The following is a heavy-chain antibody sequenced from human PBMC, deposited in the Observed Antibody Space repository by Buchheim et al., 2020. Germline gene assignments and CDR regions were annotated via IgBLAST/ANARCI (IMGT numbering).Heavy chain of an antibody. CDR3: ARDGEIGYGMDV. V-gene: IGHV3-48*04. CDR2: ISGRSRVI. D-gene: IGHD3-10*01. CDR1: GFTFSKYN. J-gene: IGHJ6*02. Sequence: EVQVVESGGGLVQPGGSLRLSSAASGFTFSKYNMDWVRQAPGKGLEWVSYISGRSRVIYYADSVKGRFTISRDNAKNSLYLQMNSLRAEDTAVYYCARDGEIGYGMDVWGQGTT.